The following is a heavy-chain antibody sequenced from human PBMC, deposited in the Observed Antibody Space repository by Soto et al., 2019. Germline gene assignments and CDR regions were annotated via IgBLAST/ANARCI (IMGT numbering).Heavy chain of an antibody. Sequence: SETLSLTCTVSGGSISSSSYYWGWIRQPPGKGLEWIGSIYYSGSTYYNPSLKSRVTISVDRSKNQFSLKLSSVTAADTAVYYFARASGGSGYKRFRGAFNIWGQGKVVPVSS. V-gene: IGHV4-39*07. CDR2: IYYSGST. D-gene: IGHD3-3*01. J-gene: IGHJ3*02. CDR3: ARASGGSGYKRFRGAFNI. CDR1: GGSISSSSYY.